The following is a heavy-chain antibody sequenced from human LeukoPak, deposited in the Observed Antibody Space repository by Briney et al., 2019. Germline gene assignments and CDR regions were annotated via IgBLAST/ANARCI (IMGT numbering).Heavy chain of an antibody. Sequence: GASVKVSCTASGYTFTNYALQWVRQAPGQRLEWMGWINAGNGNTRYSQRFQGRVTISRDTSASTVYMALSSLKSEDTAIYYCARMTYYDFWSGSPNYGMDVWGQGTTVTVSS. V-gene: IGHV1-3*01. CDR2: INAGNGNT. CDR3: ARMTYYDFWSGSPNYGMDV. D-gene: IGHD3-3*01. CDR1: GYTFTNYA. J-gene: IGHJ6*02.